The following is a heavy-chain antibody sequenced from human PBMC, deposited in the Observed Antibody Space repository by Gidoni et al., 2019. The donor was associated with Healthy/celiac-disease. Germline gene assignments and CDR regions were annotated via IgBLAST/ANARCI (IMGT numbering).Heavy chain of an antibody. Sequence: EVQLVQSGAEVKKPGESLKITCKGSGSRFTRCWIGVVRQMPGKVREWKGIIYSGDSDTRYSPSFKGQVNIAADKAISTAYLQCSSLKASDTAMYYGASNGGNSHDAFEIWGQGTMVTVSS. D-gene: IGHD2-21*02. CDR1: GSRFTRCW. J-gene: IGHJ3*02. V-gene: IGHV5-51*03. CDR3: ASNGGNSHDAFEI. CDR2: IYSGDSDT.